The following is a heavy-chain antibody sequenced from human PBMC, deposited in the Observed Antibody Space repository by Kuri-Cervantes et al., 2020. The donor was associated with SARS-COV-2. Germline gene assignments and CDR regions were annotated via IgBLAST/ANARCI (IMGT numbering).Heavy chain of an antibody. Sequence: GGSLRLSCAASGFTFSSYAMSWVRQAPGKGLEWVSAISGSGGSTYYADSVKGRFTISRDNSKNTLYLQVNSLRAEDTSVYYCAKDPGTMARGHYYYGMDVWGQGTTVTVSS. D-gene: IGHD3-10*01. CDR3: AKDPGTMARGHYYYGMDV. V-gene: IGHV3-23*01. CDR2: ISGSGGST. J-gene: IGHJ6*02. CDR1: GFTFSSYA.